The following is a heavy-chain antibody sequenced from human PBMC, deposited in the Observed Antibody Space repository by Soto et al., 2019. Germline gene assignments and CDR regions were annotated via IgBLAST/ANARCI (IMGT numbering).Heavy chain of an antibody. CDR3: ARDGGGVMDV. Sequence: QVQLVQSGAAVKKPGSSVKVSCKASGGTFSSYAISWVRQASGQGLAWLGGIIPIFGTANYAQQFHGRVTSAADESTSKAYMEVSSLRSEDTAVYYCARDGGGVMDVWGQGTTVTVSS. CDR1: GGTFSSYA. J-gene: IGHJ6*02. D-gene: IGHD3-16*01. CDR2: IIPIFGTA. V-gene: IGHV1-69*01.